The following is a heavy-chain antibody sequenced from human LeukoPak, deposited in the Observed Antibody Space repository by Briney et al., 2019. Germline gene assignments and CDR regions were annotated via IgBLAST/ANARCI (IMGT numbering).Heavy chain of an antibody. V-gene: IGHV1-46*01. CDR2: INPSGGST. J-gene: IGHJ4*02. CDR3: ARAGKAYYYDSSGYSTEY. Sequence: ASVKVSCKASGYTFTSYYMHWVRQAPGQGLEWMGIINPSGGSTSYAQKFQGRVTITADESTSTAYMELSSLRSEDTAVYYCARAGKAYYYDSSGYSTEYWGQGTLVTVSS. D-gene: IGHD3-22*01. CDR1: GYTFTSYY.